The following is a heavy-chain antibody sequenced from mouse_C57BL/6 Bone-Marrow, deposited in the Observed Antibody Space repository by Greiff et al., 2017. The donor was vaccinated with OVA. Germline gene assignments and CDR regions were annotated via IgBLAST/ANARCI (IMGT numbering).Heavy chain of an antibody. CDR2: IYPGSGST. D-gene: IGHD2-1*01. CDR3: ARDGNPPGY. CDR1: GYTFTSYW. V-gene: IGHV1-55*01. Sequence: VQLQQSGAELAKPGASVKLSCKASGYTFTSYWITWVKQRPGQGLEWIGDIYPGSGSTNYNEKFKSKATLTVDTSSSTAYMQLSSLTSEDSAVYYCARDGNPPGYWGQGTTLTVSS. J-gene: IGHJ2*01.